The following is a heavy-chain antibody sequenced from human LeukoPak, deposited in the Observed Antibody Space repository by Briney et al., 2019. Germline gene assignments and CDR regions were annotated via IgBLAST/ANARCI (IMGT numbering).Heavy chain of an antibody. Sequence: RAGTSLRLSCAASGFTFRNYGMHWVRQAPGKGLEWVASIRTDGGEKYHADSVQGRFSISRDNSKNTLYLQMDSLRAEDTALYYWARIGYSTSWANFDHWGQGTLVTVSS. D-gene: IGHD6-13*01. CDR3: ARIGYSTSWANFDH. CDR1: GFTFRNYG. CDR2: IRTDGGEK. J-gene: IGHJ4*02. V-gene: IGHV3-33*01.